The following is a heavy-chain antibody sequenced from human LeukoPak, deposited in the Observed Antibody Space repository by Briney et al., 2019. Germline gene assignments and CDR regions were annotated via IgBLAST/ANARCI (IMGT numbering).Heavy chain of an antibody. CDR2: ISGSGGST. CDR1: GFTFSSYA. Sequence: GGSLRLSCAASGFTFSSYAMSWVRQAPGKGLEWVSAISGSGGSTYYADSVKGRFTISRDDSKNTLYLQMNSLRAEDMAVYYCARIEWERLGRAFDIWGQGTMVTVSS. D-gene: IGHD1-26*01. CDR3: ARIEWERLGRAFDI. V-gene: IGHV3-23*01. J-gene: IGHJ3*02.